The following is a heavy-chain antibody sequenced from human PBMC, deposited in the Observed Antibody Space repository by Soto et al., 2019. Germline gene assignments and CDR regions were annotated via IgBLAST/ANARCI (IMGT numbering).Heavy chain of an antibody. Sequence: QVQLVQSVAAVKKPGSSVKVSCKASGGTFSSYAIIWVRQAPGQGLEWMGGIMPIFGTANYAQKFQGRVTITAVEATSTAYMELSSLRSEDTAVYYCAIWDSSGYHLHDYWGQGTLVTVSS. CDR2: IMPIFGTA. D-gene: IGHD3-22*01. CDR3: AIWDSSGYHLHDY. CDR1: GGTFSSYA. V-gene: IGHV1-69*01. J-gene: IGHJ4*02.